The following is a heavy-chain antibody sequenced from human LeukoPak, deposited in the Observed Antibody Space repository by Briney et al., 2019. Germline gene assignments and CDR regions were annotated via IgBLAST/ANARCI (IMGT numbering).Heavy chain of an antibody. CDR2: IYYSGST. CDR3: ARGGSGSYYPIDY. Sequence: SETLSLTCTVSGGSISSYYWSWIQQPPGKGLEWIGYIYYSGSTNYNPSLKSRVTISVDTSKNQFSLKLSSVTAADTAVYYCARGGSGSYYPIDYWGQGTLVTVSS. J-gene: IGHJ4*02. CDR1: GGSISSYY. D-gene: IGHD3-10*01. V-gene: IGHV4-59*01.